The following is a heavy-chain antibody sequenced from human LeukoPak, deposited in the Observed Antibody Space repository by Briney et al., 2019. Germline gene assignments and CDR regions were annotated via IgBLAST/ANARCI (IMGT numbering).Heavy chain of an antibody. J-gene: IGHJ6*03. CDR2: IKQDGSEK. V-gene: IGHV3-7*01. Sequence: GGSLRLSCAASGFTFSSYWMSWVRQAPGKGLEWVANIKQDGSEKYYVDSVKGRFTISRDNAKNSLYLQMNSLRAEDTAVYYCARDERDAPLNYYYYYYMDVWGKGTTVTVSS. CDR3: ARDERDAPLNYYYYYYMDV. CDR1: GFTFSSYW.